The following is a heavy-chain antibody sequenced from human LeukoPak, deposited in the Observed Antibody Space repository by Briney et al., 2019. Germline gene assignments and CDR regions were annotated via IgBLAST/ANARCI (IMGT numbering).Heavy chain of an antibody. J-gene: IGHJ5*02. CDR1: GGTFSSYA. V-gene: IGHV1-69*05. CDR3: ARVIEYSSSLYNWFDP. D-gene: IGHD6-6*01. CDR2: IIPIFGTA. Sequence: SVKVSCKASGGTFSSYAISWVRQAPGQGLEWMGGIIPIFGTANYAQKFQGRVTITTDESTSTAYMELSSLRSEDTAVYYCARVIEYSSSLYNWFDPWGQGTLVTVSS.